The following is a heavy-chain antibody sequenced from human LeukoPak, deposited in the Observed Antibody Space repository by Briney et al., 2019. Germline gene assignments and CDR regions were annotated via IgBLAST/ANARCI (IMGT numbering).Heavy chain of an antibody. J-gene: IGHJ4*02. Sequence: GGSLRLSCAASGFTFSSYAMHWVRQAPGKGLEWVAVISYDGSNKYYADSVKGRFTTSRDNAKNSLYLQMNSLRAEDTAVYYCANLRLLGFDSWGQGTLVTVSS. V-gene: IGHV3-30-3*01. CDR2: ISYDGSNK. CDR1: GFTFSSYA. CDR3: ANLRLLGFDS. D-gene: IGHD2-21*02.